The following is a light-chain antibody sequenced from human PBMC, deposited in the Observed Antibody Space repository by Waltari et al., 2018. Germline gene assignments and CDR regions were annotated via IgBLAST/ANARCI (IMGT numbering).Light chain of an antibody. CDR3: VLYMGSGIWV. J-gene: IGLJ3*02. CDR2: STN. V-gene: IGLV8-61*01. Sequence: QTVVTQEPSFSVSPGGPVTLTCRLSSGSVSTSYYPSWYPQTPGQAPRTLIYSTNTRSSGVPDRFSGSILGNKAALTITGAQADDESDYYCVLYMGSGIWVFGGGTKLTVL. CDR1: SGSVSTSYY.